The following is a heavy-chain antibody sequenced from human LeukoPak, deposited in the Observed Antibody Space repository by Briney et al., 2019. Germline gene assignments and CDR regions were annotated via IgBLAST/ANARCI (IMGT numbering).Heavy chain of an antibody. V-gene: IGHV3-23*01. CDR3: ARRSGIAVAGAFDY. CDR1: GFTFSNYA. D-gene: IGHD6-19*01. Sequence: GGSLRLSCAASGFTFSNYAMRWVRQAPGKGLEWVSGISGSGDSTYYADSVKGRFTISRDNSKNTLYLRMNSLRAEDTAVYYCARRSGIAVAGAFDYWGQGTLVTVSS. CDR2: ISGSGDST. J-gene: IGHJ4*02.